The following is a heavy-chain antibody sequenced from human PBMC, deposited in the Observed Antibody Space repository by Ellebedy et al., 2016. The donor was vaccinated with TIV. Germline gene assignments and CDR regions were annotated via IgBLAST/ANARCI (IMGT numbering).Heavy chain of an antibody. CDR2: VSFDIDKK. J-gene: IGHJ4*02. CDR1: GFTLSTYG. D-gene: IGHD2-2*01. V-gene: IGHV3-30*03. CDR3: ARDLTQYASGAGLSDS. Sequence: PGGSLRLSCVASGFTLSTYGMHWVRQTPNKGLEWVAIVSFDIDKKFYTDSVKGRFTISRDNSKNTLYLDMNSLGVDDTAVYYCARDLTQYASGAGLSDSWGQGTLVTVSS.